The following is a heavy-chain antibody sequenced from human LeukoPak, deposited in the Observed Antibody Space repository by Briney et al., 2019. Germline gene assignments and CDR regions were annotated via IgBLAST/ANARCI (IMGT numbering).Heavy chain of an antibody. J-gene: IGHJ4*02. CDR1: GFTVSSNY. V-gene: IGHV3-53*01. D-gene: IGHD2-15*01. CDR2: IYSGGST. CDR3: ARDSLYCSGGSCYSEGLDY. Sequence: GGSLRLSCAASGFTVSSNYMSWVRQAPGKGLEWVSVIYSGGSTYYADSVKGRFTISRGNSKNTLYLQMNSLRAEDTAVYYCARDSLYCSGGSCYSEGLDYWGQGTLVTVSS.